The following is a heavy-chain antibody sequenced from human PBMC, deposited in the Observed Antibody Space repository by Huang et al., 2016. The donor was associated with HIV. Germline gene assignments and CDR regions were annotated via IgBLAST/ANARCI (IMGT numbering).Heavy chain of an antibody. CDR1: GGTFSNFA. Sequence: QVHLVQSGAEVKKPGSSVKVSCKASGGTFSNFAVNWVRQAPGQGLEWMGVIIPIFDSVNHAPKLQGRVSITADESRTTVYMELSSLRSEDTATYYCAKSPVAPASIGAYMDVWGKGTTVTVSS. CDR2: IIPIFDSV. V-gene: IGHV1-69*13. CDR3: AKSPVAPASIGAYMDV. J-gene: IGHJ6*03. D-gene: IGHD3-22*01.